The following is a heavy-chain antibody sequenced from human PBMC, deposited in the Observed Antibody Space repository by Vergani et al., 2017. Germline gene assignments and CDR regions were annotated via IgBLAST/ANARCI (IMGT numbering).Heavy chain of an antibody. J-gene: IGHJ3*02. CDR1: GFTFSSYA. CDR2: ISYDGSNK. V-gene: IGHV3-30-3*01. D-gene: IGHD3-10*01. CDR3: ARDFQMVRGVIMPHGAFDI. Sequence: QVQLVESGGGVVQPGRSLRLSCAASGFTFSSYAMHWVRQAPGKGLEWVAVISYDGSNKYYADSVKGRFTISRDNSKNTLYLQMNSLRAEDTAVYYCARDFQMVRGVIMPHGAFDIWGQGTMVTVSS.